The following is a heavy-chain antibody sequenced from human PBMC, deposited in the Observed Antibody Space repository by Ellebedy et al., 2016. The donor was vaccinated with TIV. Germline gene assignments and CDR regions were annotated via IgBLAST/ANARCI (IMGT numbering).Heavy chain of an antibody. CDR3: VNEGIYYGIDA. Sequence: PGGSLRLSCAASGFTFNTYEMNWVRQAPGKGLEWVAFISSRGTSIYYADSVKGRFTISRDNAKNSLYLQMNRLRAEDTAIYYCVNEGIYYGIDAWGQGTTVTVAS. CDR1: GFTFNTYE. V-gene: IGHV3-48*03. CDR2: ISSRGTSI. J-gene: IGHJ6*02.